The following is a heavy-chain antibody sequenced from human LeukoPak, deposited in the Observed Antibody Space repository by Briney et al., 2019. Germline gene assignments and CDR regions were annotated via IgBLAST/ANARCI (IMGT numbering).Heavy chain of an antibody. CDR3: AKDTTSSKAHDY. Sequence: PGGSLRLSCAASGFTFSSYAMGWVRQAPGKGLEWVSAISGSGGSTYYADSVKGRFTISRDNSKNTLYLQMNSLRAEDTAVYYCAKDTTSSKAHDYWGQGTLVTVSS. CDR2: ISGSGGST. CDR1: GFTFSSYA. J-gene: IGHJ4*02. V-gene: IGHV3-23*01. D-gene: IGHD2-2*01.